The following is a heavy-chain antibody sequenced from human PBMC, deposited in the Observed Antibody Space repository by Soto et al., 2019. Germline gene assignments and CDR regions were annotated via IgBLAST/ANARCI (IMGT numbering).Heavy chain of an antibody. V-gene: IGHV3-23*01. CDR3: AKGSASGSPYYFDF. D-gene: IGHD6-25*01. CDR2: ITGSGGDT. CDR1: GFTFRNYA. Sequence: PGGSLILSCAASGFTFRNYAMSWVRQAPGKGLEWVSAITGSGGDTYHADSVKGRFTISRDNSKNTLFLQMNRLRADDTAVYYCAKGSASGSPYYFDFWGQGTLVTVSS. J-gene: IGHJ4*02.